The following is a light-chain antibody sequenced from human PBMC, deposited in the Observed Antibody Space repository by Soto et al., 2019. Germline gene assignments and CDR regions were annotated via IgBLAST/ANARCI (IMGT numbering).Light chain of an antibody. J-gene: IGLJ1*01. CDR2: DVS. V-gene: IGLV2-14*01. CDR1: SSDVGGCDY. CDR3: GSYTSSSTYV. Sequence: QSALTQPASVSGSPGQSITISCTGTSSDVGGCDYVSWYQQHPGKAPKLMIYDVSNRPSGVSNRFSGSKSGNTATLTISGLQAEDEADYYCGSYTSSSTYVFGTGTKVTVL.